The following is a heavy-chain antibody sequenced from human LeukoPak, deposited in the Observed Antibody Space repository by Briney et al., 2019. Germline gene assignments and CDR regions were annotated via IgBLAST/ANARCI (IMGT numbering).Heavy chain of an antibody. CDR3: AREDFSGEHDY. V-gene: IGHV1-2*02. J-gene: IGHJ4*02. CDR1: GYTFTGYY. D-gene: IGHD3-3*01. CDR2: INPNSGGT. Sequence: GGPVKVSCKASGYTFTGYYMHWVRQAPRQGLEWMGWINPNSGGTNYAQKFQGRVTMTRDTSISTAYMELSRLRSDDTAVYYCAREDFSGEHDYWGQGTLVTVSS.